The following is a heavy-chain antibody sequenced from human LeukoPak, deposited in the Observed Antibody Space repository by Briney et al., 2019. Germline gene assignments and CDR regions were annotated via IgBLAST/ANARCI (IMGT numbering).Heavy chain of an antibody. Sequence: GRSLRLSCAASGFTFDDYAMHWVRQAPGKGLEWVSGISWNSGSIGYADSVKGRFTISRDNAKNSLYLQMNSLRAEDTALYYCAKGRRSSGWYRGYFDYWGQGTLVTVSS. D-gene: IGHD6-19*01. CDR1: GFTFDDYA. J-gene: IGHJ4*02. CDR3: AKGRRSSGWYRGYFDY. V-gene: IGHV3-9*01. CDR2: ISWNSGSI.